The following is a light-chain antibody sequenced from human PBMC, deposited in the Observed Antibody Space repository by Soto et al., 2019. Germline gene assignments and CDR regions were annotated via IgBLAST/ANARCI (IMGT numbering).Light chain of an antibody. Sequence: QSVLTQPASVSGSPGQSVTIYCTGTSSDVGGYNYVSWYQQHPGKAPKLVIYGVNYRPSGVSARFSGSKFQNTASLTISGLQAEDVADCYCSSFRIGSVVLFGGGTQLAVL. J-gene: IGLJ3*02. CDR2: GVN. V-gene: IGLV2-14*01. CDR3: SSFRIGSVVL. CDR1: SSDVGGYNY.